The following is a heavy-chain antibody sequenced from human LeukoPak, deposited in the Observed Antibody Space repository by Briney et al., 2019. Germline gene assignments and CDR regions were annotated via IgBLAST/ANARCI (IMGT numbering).Heavy chain of an antibody. J-gene: IGHJ4*02. CDR2: IYYSGNT. CDR3: ARFGGGWRYFDY. CDR1: GGSISSFY. D-gene: IGHD3-16*02. V-gene: IGHV4-59*01. Sequence: PSETLSLTCTVSGGSISSFYWSWIRQPPGKGLEWIGYIYYSGNTNYNPSLKSRVTISVDTSKSQVSLKLSSVTAADTAVYYCARFGGGWRYFDYWGQGTLVTVSS.